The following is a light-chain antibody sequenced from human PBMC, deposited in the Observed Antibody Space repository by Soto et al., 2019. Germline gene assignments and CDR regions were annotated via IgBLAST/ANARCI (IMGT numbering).Light chain of an antibody. V-gene: IGKV3-11*01. Sequence: EIVLTQSPATLSLSPGERATLSCRASQSVDNYLDWYQQKPGQAPRLLIYESSNRATGIPARFSGSGSGTDFILTISSLEPEDFAVYFCQQYSKWPPTFGQGTKVEIK. CDR1: QSVDNY. CDR2: ESS. J-gene: IGKJ1*01. CDR3: QQYSKWPPT.